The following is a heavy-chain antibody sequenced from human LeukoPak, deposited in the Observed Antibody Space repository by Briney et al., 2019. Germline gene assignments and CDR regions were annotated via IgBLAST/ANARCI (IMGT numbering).Heavy chain of an antibody. J-gene: IGHJ5*02. V-gene: IGHV4-59*08. D-gene: IGHD3-22*01. CDR3: ARKVPLVAPSSGWFDP. Sequence: SETLSLTCTVSGGSISSYYWSWIRQPPGKGLEWIGYIYYSGSTNYNPSLKSRVTISVDTSKNQFSLKLSSVTAADTAVYYCARKVPLVAPSSGWFDPWGQGTLVTVSS. CDR2: IYYSGST. CDR1: GGSISSYY.